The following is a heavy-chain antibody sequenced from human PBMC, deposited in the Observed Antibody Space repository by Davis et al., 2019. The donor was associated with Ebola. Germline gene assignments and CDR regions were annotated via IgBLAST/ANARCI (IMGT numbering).Heavy chain of an antibody. D-gene: IGHD3-16*02. CDR3: ARTQEGYVWGSYRYTKPFDY. Sequence: SETLSLTCTVSGGSISSYYWSWIRQPPGKGLEWIGYIYYSGSTNYNPSLRSRVTISVDTSKNQFSLKLSSVTAADTAVYYCARTQEGYVWGSYRYTKPFDYWGQGTLVTVSS. CDR1: GGSISSYY. J-gene: IGHJ4*02. CDR2: IYYSGST. V-gene: IGHV4-59*08.